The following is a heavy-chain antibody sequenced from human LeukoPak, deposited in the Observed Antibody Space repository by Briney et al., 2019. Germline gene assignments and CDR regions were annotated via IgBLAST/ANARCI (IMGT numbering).Heavy chain of an antibody. CDR3: ARVDSHWRGLDP. Sequence: SETVTLTCIVSGGSISSYHWSWIRQSAGKGLEWIGRIYTSGSTKYNHSLKSRVTMSVDTSKNQFSLRLSSVTAADTAVYYCARVDSHWRGLDPWARETLLTVSS. CDR2: IYTSGST. CDR1: GGSISSYH. J-gene: IGHJ5*02. D-gene: IGHD4-11*01. V-gene: IGHV4-4*07.